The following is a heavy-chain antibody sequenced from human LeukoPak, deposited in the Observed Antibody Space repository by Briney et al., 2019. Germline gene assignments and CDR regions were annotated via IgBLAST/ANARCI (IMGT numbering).Heavy chain of an antibody. Sequence: GASVKVSCKASGYTFTSYGISWVRQAPGQGLEWMGWISAYNGNTNYAQKLQGRVTMTTDTSTSTAYMELRSLRSDDTAVYYCARAIQYYYDSSGYLPPPRFDYWGQGTLVTVSS. CDR2: ISAYNGNT. J-gene: IGHJ4*02. CDR3: ARAIQYYYDSSGYLPPPRFDY. CDR1: GYTFTSYG. V-gene: IGHV1-18*01. D-gene: IGHD3-22*01.